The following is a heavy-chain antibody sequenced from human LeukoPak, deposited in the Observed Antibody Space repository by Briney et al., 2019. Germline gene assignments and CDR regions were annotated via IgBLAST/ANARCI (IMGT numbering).Heavy chain of an antibody. CDR3: ARSQYSTGLFDF. J-gene: IGHJ4*02. CDR2: VYHGGST. V-gene: IGHV4-59*01. Sequence: SETLSLPCTVSGGSIRSYYWSWIRQPPGKGLEWIGYVYHGGSTRYIPSLKSRVTVLGDTSKNQFSLRLTSVTAADTAVYYCARSQYSTGLFDFWGQGTLVTVSS. D-gene: IGHD6-25*01. CDR1: GGSIRSYY.